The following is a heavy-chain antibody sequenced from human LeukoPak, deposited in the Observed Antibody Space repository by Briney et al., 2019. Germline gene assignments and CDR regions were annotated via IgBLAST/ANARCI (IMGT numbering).Heavy chain of an antibody. Sequence: PGGSLRLSCTAAGFTVSNNYISWARQAPGKELEWVSVIYSGGSTEYIGSVKGRFTLSRDNSKNTVYLQMNNLRAEDTAVYYCARSSYDSVFRWGQGTLVTVSS. J-gene: IGHJ4*02. CDR2: IYSGGST. CDR3: ARSSYDSVFR. CDR1: GFTVSNNY. D-gene: IGHD3-22*01. V-gene: IGHV3-53*01.